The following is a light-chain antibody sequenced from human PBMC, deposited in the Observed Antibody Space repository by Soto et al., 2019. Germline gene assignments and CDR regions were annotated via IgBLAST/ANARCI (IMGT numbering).Light chain of an antibody. Sequence: DIQMTQSASTLSASVGDRVTITCRASQSISSWLAWYQQKPGKAPKLLIYDASSLESGVPSRFSGSGSGTEFTLTTSSLQPDDFATYYCQQYNSYSPFGQGTKLEIK. V-gene: IGKV1-5*01. CDR3: QQYNSYSP. CDR2: DAS. CDR1: QSISSW. J-gene: IGKJ2*01.